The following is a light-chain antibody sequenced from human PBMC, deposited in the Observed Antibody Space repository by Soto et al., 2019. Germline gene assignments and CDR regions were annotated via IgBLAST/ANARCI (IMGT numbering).Light chain of an antibody. Sequence: QSALTQPASVSGSPGQSIPISCTGTSSDVGGYKYVSWYQLHPGKAPKLMIYEVSNRPSGISNRFSASKSGNTASLTISGLQAEDEADYYCFSYTSSTAYVFGTGTKVTVL. CDR1: SSDVGGYKY. CDR3: FSYTSSTAYV. V-gene: IGLV2-14*01. CDR2: EVS. J-gene: IGLJ1*01.